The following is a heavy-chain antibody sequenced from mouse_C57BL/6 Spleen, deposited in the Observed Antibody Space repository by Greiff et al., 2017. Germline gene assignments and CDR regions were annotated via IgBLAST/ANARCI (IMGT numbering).Heavy chain of an antibody. CDR3: ARRSFYYDYKEYYFDY. CDR1: GFTFSSYG. Sequence: EVKVVESGGDLVKPGGSLKLSCAASGFTFSSYGMSWVRQTPDKRLEWVATISSGGSYTYYPDSVKGRFTISRDNAKNTLYLQMSSLKSEDTAMYYCARRSFYYDYKEYYFDYWGQGTTLTVSS. V-gene: IGHV5-6*02. CDR2: ISSGGSYT. D-gene: IGHD2-4*01. J-gene: IGHJ2*01.